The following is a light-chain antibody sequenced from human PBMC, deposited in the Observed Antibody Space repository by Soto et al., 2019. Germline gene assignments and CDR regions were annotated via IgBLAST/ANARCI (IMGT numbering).Light chain of an antibody. CDR3: QQADSFPLT. V-gene: IGKV1D-12*01. CDR1: QGIGTW. J-gene: IGKJ4*02. CDR2: ASS. Sequence: DTQMPQSPASVSASVGDRVTITCRASQGIGTWLAWYQKKPGTPPKLLIYASSSLQSGDPSRFSGSGSGTDFPLTVSSVQPEDGATYYWQQADSFPLTFGGGTRVEI.